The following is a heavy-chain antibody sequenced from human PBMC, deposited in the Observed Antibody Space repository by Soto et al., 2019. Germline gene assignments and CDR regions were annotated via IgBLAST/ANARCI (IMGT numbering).Heavy chain of an antibody. CDR3: AKDPPPSSDLGVVIINDY. CDR2: ISGSGGST. V-gene: IGHV3-23*01. Sequence: GGSLRLSCAASGFTFSSYAMSWVRQAPGKGLEWVSAISGSGGSTYYADSVKGRFTISRDNSKNTLYLQMNSLRAEDTAVYYCAKDPPPSSDLGVVIINDYWGQGTLVSVSS. CDR1: GFTFSSYA. J-gene: IGHJ4*02. D-gene: IGHD3-3*01.